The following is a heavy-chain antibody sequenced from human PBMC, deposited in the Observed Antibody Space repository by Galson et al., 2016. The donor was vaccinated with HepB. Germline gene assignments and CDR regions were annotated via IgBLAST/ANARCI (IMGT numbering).Heavy chain of an antibody. CDR3: ARELGVTTFSDYYYYVMDV. V-gene: IGHV3-30*03. D-gene: IGHD4-17*01. J-gene: IGHJ6*02. CDR2: ISHNGNYK. CDR1: GSTFSSFG. Sequence: SLRLSCAGSGSTFSSFGLHWVRQAPGKGLDWVAVISHNGNYKYYADSVKGRFTISRDNSKNTLYLQMNSLRAEDTAVYYCARELGVTTFSDYYYYVMDVWGQGTTVTVSS.